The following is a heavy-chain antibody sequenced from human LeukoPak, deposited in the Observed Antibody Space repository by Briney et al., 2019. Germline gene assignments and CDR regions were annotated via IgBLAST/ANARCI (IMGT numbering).Heavy chain of an antibody. V-gene: IGHV3-53*01. D-gene: IGHD1-26*01. CDR3: ARDGRSGNLDK. CDR2: IYSGGST. J-gene: IGHJ4*02. CDR1: GFTVSSNY. Sequence: PGGSLRFSCAASGFTVSSNYMSWVRQAPGKGLEWVSVIYSGGSTDYADSVKGRFTISRDNSKNTLYLQMNSLRAEDTAVYYCARDGRSGNLDKWGQGTLVSVSS.